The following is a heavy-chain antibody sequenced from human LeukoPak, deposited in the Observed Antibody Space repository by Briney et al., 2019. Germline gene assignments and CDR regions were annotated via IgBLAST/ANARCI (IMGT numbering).Heavy chain of an antibody. D-gene: IGHD2/OR15-2a*01. Sequence: GGSLRLSCAASGFTFSSYSMNWVRQAPGKGLEWVSSISSSSYIYYADSVKGRFTISRDNAKNSLYLQMNSLRAEDTAVYYCARDRIPLGAFDIWGQGTMVTVSS. CDR2: ISSSSYI. J-gene: IGHJ3*02. CDR3: ARDRIPLGAFDI. V-gene: IGHV3-21*01. CDR1: GFTFSSYS.